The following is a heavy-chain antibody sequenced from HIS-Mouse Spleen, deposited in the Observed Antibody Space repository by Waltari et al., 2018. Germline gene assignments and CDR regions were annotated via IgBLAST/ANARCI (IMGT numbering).Heavy chain of an antibody. Sequence: QVQLQESGPGLVKPSETLSLTCTVSGGSISSYYWSWIRQPPGKGLEWIGYIDYGGSTNSNPSLKIRFTISVDTSKNQFSLKLSSVTAADTAVYYCARDSSGWYSYYGMDVWGQGTTVTVSS. D-gene: IGHD6-19*01. V-gene: IGHV4-59*01. CDR2: IDYGGST. J-gene: IGHJ6*02. CDR1: GGSISSYY. CDR3: ARDSSGWYSYYGMDV.